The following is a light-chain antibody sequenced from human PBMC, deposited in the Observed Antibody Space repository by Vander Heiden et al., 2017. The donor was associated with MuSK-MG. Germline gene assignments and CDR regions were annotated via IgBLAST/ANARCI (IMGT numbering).Light chain of an antibody. CDR2: SNN. Sequence: QPVLTPPPSASGTPPGQRVTISCSGSSSNIEGYPVSWFQQHPGTAPKLLIYSNNQQPSGVPDRISGSKSGTSAALAISGRQSEDEADYYCAAGDDSLNGVVFGGGTKLTVL. J-gene: IGLJ2*01. V-gene: IGLV1-44*01. CDR3: AAGDDSLNGVV. CDR1: SSNIEGYP.